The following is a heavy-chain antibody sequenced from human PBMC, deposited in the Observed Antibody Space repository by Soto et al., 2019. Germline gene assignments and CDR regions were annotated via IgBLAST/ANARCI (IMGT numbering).Heavy chain of an antibody. D-gene: IGHD3-3*01. CDR3: AMNIWAGLLRFLEWSGMDV. J-gene: IGHJ6*02. CDR1: GGSFSGYY. CDR2: INHSGST. Sequence: KTSETLSLTCAVYGGSFSGYYWSWIRQPPGKGLEWIGEINHSGSTNYNPSLKSRVTISVDTSKNQFSLKLSSVTAADTAVYYCAMNIWAGLLRFLEWSGMDVWGQGTTVTVSS. V-gene: IGHV4-34*01.